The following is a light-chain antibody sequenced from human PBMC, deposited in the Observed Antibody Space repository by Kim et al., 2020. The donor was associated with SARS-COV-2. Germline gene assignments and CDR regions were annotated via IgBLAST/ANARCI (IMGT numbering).Light chain of an antibody. V-gene: IGLV1-47*01. Sequence: GQRVTISGSGRSSNIGSNTVFWYQQRPGTALKGLINRNDPGPSGVPDGFSGSKSGTAASLASSGLRSEDEADYYCAAWDDSLSVWVSGGGPQRTVL. CDR2: RND. J-gene: IGLJ3*02. CDR3: AAWDDSLSVWV. CDR1: SSNIGSNT.